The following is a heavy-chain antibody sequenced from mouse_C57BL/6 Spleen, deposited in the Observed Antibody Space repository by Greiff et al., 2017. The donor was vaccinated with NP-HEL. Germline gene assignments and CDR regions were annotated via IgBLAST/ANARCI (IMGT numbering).Heavy chain of an antibody. Sequence: EVQLQESEGGLVQPGSSMKLSCTASGFTFSDYYMAWVRQVPEKGLEWVANINYDGSSTYYLDSLKSRFIISRDNAKNILYLQMSSLKSEDTATYYCARRVSSYYFDYWGQGTTLTVSS. CDR2: INYDGSST. CDR3: ARRVSSYYFDY. D-gene: IGHD6-2*01. V-gene: IGHV5-16*01. CDR1: GFTFSDYY. J-gene: IGHJ2*01.